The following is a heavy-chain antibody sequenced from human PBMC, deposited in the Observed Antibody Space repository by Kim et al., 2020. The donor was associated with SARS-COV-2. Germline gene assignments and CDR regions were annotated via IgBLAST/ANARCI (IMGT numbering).Heavy chain of an antibody. CDR1: GGSISSSSYY. J-gene: IGHJ6*01. CDR3: ARNPLRELTLIGSYYD. CDR2: IYYSGST. Sequence: SETLSRTCTVSGGSISSSSYYWGWIRQAPGKGLEWIGSIYYSGSTYYNPSLKSRVTISVDTSKNQFSLKLSSVTAADTAVYYCARNPLRELTLIGSYYD. D-gene: IGHD1-26*01. V-gene: IGHV4-39*07.